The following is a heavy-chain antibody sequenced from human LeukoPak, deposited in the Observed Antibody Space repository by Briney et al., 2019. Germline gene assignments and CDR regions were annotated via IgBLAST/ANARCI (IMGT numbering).Heavy chain of an antibody. CDR3: ARGRRGGGYNSYY. CDR2: MNPNNGNT. D-gene: IGHD5-24*01. Sequence: ASVKVSCKASGDAFTSYDFYWVRQATGQGLEWMGWMNPNNGNTGYAQKFQGRVTMTRNTSISTAYMELSSPRSEDTAVYYCARGRRGGGYNSYYWGQGTLVTVSS. CDR1: GDAFTSYD. V-gene: IGHV1-8*01. J-gene: IGHJ4*02.